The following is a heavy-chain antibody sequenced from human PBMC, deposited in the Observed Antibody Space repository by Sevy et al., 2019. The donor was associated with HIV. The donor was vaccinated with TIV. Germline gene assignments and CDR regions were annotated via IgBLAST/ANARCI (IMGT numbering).Heavy chain of an antibody. CDR3: ARTVVLVDGPRNWLDT. Sequence: GGCLRLSCAVSKFTVSNNYMTWVRQAPGKGLEWVSTLYDSGAAYYAVSVKGRFTVSRDNSKNTLYLQMNSLRAEDKAVYYCARTVVLVDGPRNWLDTWGQGTLVTVSS. J-gene: IGHJ5*02. D-gene: IGHD2-8*02. V-gene: IGHV3-53*01. CDR1: KFTVSNNY. CDR2: LYDSGAA.